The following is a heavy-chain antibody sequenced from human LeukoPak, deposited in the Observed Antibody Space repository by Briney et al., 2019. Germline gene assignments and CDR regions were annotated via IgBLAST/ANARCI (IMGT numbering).Heavy chain of an antibody. CDR3: AKSGRACNNWSRERFDL. V-gene: IGHV3-23*01. Sequence: GGSLRLSCAASGFTFSNYAMTWVRQPPGKGLEWVSAISGSGGSTYFADFAKGRFTISRDSAKDTLYLQMNSLTAEDTALYYCAKSGRACNNWSRERFDLWGQGTLVAVSS. CDR2: ISGSGGST. CDR1: GFTFSNYA. D-gene: IGHD1-1*01. J-gene: IGHJ5*02.